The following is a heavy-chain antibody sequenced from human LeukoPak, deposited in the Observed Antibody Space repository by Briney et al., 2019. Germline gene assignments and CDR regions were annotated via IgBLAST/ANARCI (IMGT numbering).Heavy chain of an antibody. J-gene: IGHJ4*02. Sequence: GGSLRLSCAASGFPFSNYWMNWVRQAPGNALAWVGYIRKDGGETYYVDSVKGRFTISRDNTKNSLYLQMNSLRAEDTAVYYCARHTSGQPFDYWGQGTLVTVSS. CDR2: IRKDGGET. CDR1: GFPFSNYW. D-gene: IGHD6-19*01. V-gene: IGHV3-7*03. CDR3: ARHTSGQPFDY.